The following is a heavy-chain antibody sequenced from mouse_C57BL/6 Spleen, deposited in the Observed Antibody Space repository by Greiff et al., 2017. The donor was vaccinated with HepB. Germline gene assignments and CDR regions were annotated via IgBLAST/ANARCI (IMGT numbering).Heavy chain of an antibody. CDR1: GYSFTGYY. CDR3: ASYYGSGYFDV. J-gene: IGHJ1*03. Sequence: VHVKQSGPELVKPGASVKISCKASGYSFTGYYMNWVKQSPEKSLEWIGEINPSTGGTTYNQKFKAKATLTVDKSSSTAYMQLKSLTSEDSAVYYCASYYGSGYFDVWGTGTTVTVSS. CDR2: INPSTGGT. D-gene: IGHD1-1*01. V-gene: IGHV1-42*01.